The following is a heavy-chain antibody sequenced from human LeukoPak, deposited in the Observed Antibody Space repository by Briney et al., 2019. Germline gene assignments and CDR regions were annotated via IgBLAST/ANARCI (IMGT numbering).Heavy chain of an antibody. V-gene: IGHV3-7*03. CDR2: INSDGSEG. D-gene: IGHD3-3*01. CDR3: ARARSYDPTRRYAFGI. CDR1: GFTFSGFW. J-gene: IGHJ3*02. Sequence: PGGSLRLSCAVSGFTFSGFWMSWSRQAPGKGLEWVASINSDGSEGYYADVVKGRFTISRDNAKNSLYLQINSLRAEDTAVYYCARARSYDPTRRYAFGIWGQGTMVTVSS.